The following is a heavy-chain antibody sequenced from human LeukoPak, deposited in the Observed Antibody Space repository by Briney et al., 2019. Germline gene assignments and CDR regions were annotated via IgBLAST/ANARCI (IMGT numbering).Heavy chain of an antibody. CDR1: GFTFNNYA. V-gene: IGHV3-23*01. D-gene: IGHD3-22*01. Sequence: GGSLRLSCAASGFTFNNYAMTWVRQASGKGLEWVSAISRSGGSTYYADSVKGRFTISKGNSKTTLYLQMNSLRAEDTAVYYCAKEGDYYNSIVPNYWGQGTLVTVSS. J-gene: IGHJ4*02. CDR3: AKEGDYYNSIVPNY. CDR2: ISRSGGST.